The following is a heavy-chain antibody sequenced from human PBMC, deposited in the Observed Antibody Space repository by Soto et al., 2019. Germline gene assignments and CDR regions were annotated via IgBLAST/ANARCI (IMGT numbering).Heavy chain of an antibody. CDR3: AREGRDGYNYLGIFDY. Sequence: PSETQSLSWTVSGGYVSSHEGCWIWNRQSPGKGLEWIGYISNSGRNNYNPSLKSRVTISVDKSKMQVSLKLSAVTAADTAVNYCAREGRDGYNYLGIFDYWGQGTLVTVSS. D-gene: IGHD5-12*01. V-gene: IGHV4-30-4*02. CDR2: ISNSGRN. CDR1: GGYVSSHEGC. J-gene: IGHJ4*02.